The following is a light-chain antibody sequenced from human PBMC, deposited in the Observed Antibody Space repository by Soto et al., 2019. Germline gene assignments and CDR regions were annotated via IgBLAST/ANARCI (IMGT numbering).Light chain of an antibody. V-gene: IGLV2-23*01. CDR3: CSYGGSSPLYV. CDR2: EGN. J-gene: IGLJ1*01. CDR1: SSHIGSTNL. Sequence: QSALTQPASVSGSPGQSITISCTASSSHIGSTNLVSWYQHHSGKAHKLIIYEGNKRPSGVSNRFSGSKSGKTASLTISGLQAEDEGTYYCCSYGGSSPLYVFGTGTKLTVL.